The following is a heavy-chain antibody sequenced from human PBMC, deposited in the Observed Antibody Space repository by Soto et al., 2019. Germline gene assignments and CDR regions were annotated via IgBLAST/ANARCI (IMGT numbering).Heavy chain of an antibody. Sequence: ESLKISCQVYGYTLVNYWIAWVRQMPGEGLEWMGVIHPSVSRIVYNPSFQGQVTISADMTISPAYLQWNTLRTLNTATFVFARLPTGFPNGFDLWGQGTRVTVS. CDR1: GYTLVNYW. V-gene: IGHV5-51*01. CDR2: IHPSVSRI. J-gene: IGHJ5*02. CDR3: ARLPTGFPNGFDL. D-gene: IGHD2-8*01.